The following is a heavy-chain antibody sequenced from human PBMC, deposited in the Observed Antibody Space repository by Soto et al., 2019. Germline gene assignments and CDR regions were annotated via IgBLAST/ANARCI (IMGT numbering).Heavy chain of an antibody. J-gene: IGHJ4*02. CDR2: ISADNGNT. Sequence: ASVKVSCKASGYTFTSYGISWVRQAPGQRLEWMGWISADNGNTKYSQKFQGRVTITRDTSASTAYMELSSLRSEDTAAYYCARGNSRSGFDYWGQGTLVTVSS. V-gene: IGHV1-18*01. D-gene: IGHD6-13*01. CDR3: ARGNSRSGFDY. CDR1: GYTFTSYG.